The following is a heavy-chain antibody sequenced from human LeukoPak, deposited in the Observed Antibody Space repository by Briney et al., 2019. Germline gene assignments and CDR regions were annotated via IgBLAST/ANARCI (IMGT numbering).Heavy chain of an antibody. CDR2: MNPNSGNT. CDR3: AIREVGATTYWFDP. CDR1: GGTFSSYD. V-gene: IGHV1-8*02. D-gene: IGHD1-26*01. J-gene: IGHJ5*02. Sequence: GSSVKVSCKASGGTFSSYDINWVRQATGQGLEWMGWMNPNSGNTGYAQKLQGRVTMTRSTSISTAYMELSSLRSEDTAVYYCAIREVGATTYWFDPWGQGTLVTVSS.